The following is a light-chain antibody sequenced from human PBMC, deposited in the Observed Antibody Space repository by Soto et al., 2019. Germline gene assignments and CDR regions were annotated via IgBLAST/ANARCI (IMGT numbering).Light chain of an antibody. Sequence: EIVMTQSPATLSVSPGERATLSCRASQSVISDLVWYQQKPGQAPRLLIYGVSTRATGIPARFSGSGSGTEFTLTISSVQSEDFAVYYCQQYRSWPRTFGQGTKVEIK. CDR1: QSVISD. J-gene: IGKJ1*01. CDR2: GVS. V-gene: IGKV3-15*01. CDR3: QQYRSWPRT.